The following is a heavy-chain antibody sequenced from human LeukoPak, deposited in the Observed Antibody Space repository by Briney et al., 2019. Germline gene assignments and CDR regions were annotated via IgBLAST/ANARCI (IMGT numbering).Heavy chain of an antibody. CDR3: ATRRIAVAAPFDY. Sequence: SETPSLTCAVSGASLTSSYWSWIRQPPGKGVEWIGYIYYSGSTNYNPSLKSRVTMSVDTSKNEFSLKLSSVTTADTAVYYCATRRIAVAAPFDYWGQGTLVTVSS. CDR2: IYYSGST. D-gene: IGHD6-19*01. CDR1: GASLTSSY. V-gene: IGHV4-59*01. J-gene: IGHJ4*02.